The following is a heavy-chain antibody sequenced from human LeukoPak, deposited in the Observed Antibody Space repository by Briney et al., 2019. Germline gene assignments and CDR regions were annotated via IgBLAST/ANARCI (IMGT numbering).Heavy chain of an antibody. D-gene: IGHD2-2*02. CDR1: GFTFSSDW. V-gene: IGHV3-74*01. CDR2: INSEGSST. Sequence: GGSLRLSCAASGFTFSSDWMHWVRQAPGKGLVWVSRINSEGSSTSYADSVKGRFTISRDNAKNTLYLQMNSLRAEDTAVYYCARDSCSSTSCYTNWFDPWGQGTLVTVSS. J-gene: IGHJ5*02. CDR3: ARDSCSSTSCYTNWFDP.